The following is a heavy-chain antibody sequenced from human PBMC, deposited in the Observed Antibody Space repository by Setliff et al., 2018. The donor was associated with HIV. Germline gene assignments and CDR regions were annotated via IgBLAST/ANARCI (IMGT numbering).Heavy chain of an antibody. CDR2: IIPRFDIT. V-gene: IGHV1-69*04. Sequence: SVKVSCKTSGGTFSNYGTNWVRQAPGQGLEWMGRIIPRFDITNYPQKFQGRVRLTADKSTSTAYLELSSLRSEDTAVYYCARDGGYYYYMDVWGKGTTVTVSS. D-gene: IGHD3-10*01. CDR3: ARDGGYYYYMDV. CDR1: GGTFSNYG. J-gene: IGHJ6*03.